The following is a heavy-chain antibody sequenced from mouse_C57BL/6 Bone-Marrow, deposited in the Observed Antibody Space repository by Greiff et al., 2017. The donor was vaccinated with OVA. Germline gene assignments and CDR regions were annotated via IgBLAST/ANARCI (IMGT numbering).Heavy chain of an antibody. CDR2: INPNNGGT. CDR3: ARLRGSSYVSFAY. Sequence: VQLQQSGPELVKPGASVKIPCKASGYTFTDYNMDWVKQSHGKSLEWIGDINPNNGGTIYNQKFKGKATLTVDKSSSTAYMELRSLTSEDTAVYYCARLRGSSYVSFAYWGQGTLVTVSA. D-gene: IGHD1-1*01. CDR1: GYTFTDYN. V-gene: IGHV1-18*01. J-gene: IGHJ3*01.